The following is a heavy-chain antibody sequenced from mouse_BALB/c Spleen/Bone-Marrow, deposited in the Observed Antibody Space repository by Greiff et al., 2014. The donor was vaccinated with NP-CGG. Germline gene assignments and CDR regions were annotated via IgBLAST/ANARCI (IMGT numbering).Heavy chain of an antibody. Sequence: VQLQESGAELVKPGASVKLSRKASGYTFTSYWMHRVKQRPGQGLEWIGEINPSNGRTNYNEKFKSKATLTVDKSSSTAYMQLSSLTSEDSAVYYCARSGYDGFAYWGQGTLVTVSA. J-gene: IGHJ3*01. CDR1: GYTFTSYW. CDR2: INPSNGRT. D-gene: IGHD2-2*01. CDR3: ARSGYDGFAY. V-gene: IGHV1S81*02.